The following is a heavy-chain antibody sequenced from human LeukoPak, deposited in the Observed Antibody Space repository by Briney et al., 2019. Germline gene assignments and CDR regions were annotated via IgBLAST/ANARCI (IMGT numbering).Heavy chain of an antibody. J-gene: IGHJ4*02. V-gene: IGHV3-21*04. Sequence: GGSLRLSCAASGFTLSSYSMNWVRQAPGKGLEWVSSISSSSSYRYYADSVKGRFTISRDNAKSSLYLQMNSLRAEDTAVYYCTRPDDYGDYWGQGTLVTVSS. CDR1: GFTLSSYS. CDR2: ISSSSSYR. D-gene: IGHD1-14*01. CDR3: TRPDDYGDY.